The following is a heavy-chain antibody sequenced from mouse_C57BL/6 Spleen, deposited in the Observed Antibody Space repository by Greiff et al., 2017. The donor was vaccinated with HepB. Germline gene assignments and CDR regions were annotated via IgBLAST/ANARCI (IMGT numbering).Heavy chain of an antibody. CDR2: SRNKANDYTT. V-gene: IGHV7-1*01. Sequence: EVQVVESGGGLVQSGRSLRLSCATSGFTFSDFYMEWVRQAPGKGLEWIAASRNKANDYTTEYSASVKGRFIVSRDTSQSILYLQMNALRAEDTAIYYCARDALTVPFAYWGQGTLVTVSA. D-gene: IGHD4-1*01. CDR1: GFTFSDFY. J-gene: IGHJ3*01. CDR3: ARDALTVPFAY.